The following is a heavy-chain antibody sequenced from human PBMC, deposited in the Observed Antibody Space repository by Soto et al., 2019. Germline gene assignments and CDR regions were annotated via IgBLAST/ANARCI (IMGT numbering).Heavy chain of an antibody. Sequence: SLRLSCAASGFTFSSYSMNWVRQAPGKGLEWVSSISSSSSYIYYADSVKGRFTISRDNAXXSRYLQMNSLRAEDTAVYYCARAELAYCGGDCYVLDAFDIWGQGTMVTVSS. CDR2: ISSSSSYI. CDR1: GFTFSSYS. D-gene: IGHD2-21*02. V-gene: IGHV3-21*01. J-gene: IGHJ3*02. CDR3: ARAELAYCGGDCYVLDAFDI.